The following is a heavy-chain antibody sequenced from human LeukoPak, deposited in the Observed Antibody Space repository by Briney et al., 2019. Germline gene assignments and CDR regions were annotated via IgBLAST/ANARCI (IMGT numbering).Heavy chain of an antibody. V-gene: IGHV3-74*01. J-gene: IGHJ5*02. CDR2: INSDGSST. CDR1: GFTFSSYW. Sequence: GGSLRLSXAASGFTFSSYWMHWVRQAPGKGLVWVSRINSDGSSTSYADSVKGRFTISRDNAKNTLYLQMNSLRAEDTAVYYCASQIQLWYSHNWFDPWGQGTLVTVSS. D-gene: IGHD5-18*01. CDR3: ASQIQLWYSHNWFDP.